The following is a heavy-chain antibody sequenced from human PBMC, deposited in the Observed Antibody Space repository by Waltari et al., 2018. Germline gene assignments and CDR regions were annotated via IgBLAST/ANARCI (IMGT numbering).Heavy chain of an antibody. CDR1: GGSISSSSYY. V-gene: IGHV4-39*02. D-gene: IGHD6-19*01. J-gene: IGHJ4*02. CDR2: IFYSGCT. Sequence: QLQLQESGPGLVKPSEPLSVTCTVSGGSISSSSYYWGWIRQPPGRGLEWVGGIFYSGCTYYNPSLKSRVSISVDTSKNHSSLKLSTVTAADTAVYYCAGRQGRAVAGTRVDYFDYWGQGTLVTVSS. CDR3: AGRQGRAVAGTRVDYFDY.